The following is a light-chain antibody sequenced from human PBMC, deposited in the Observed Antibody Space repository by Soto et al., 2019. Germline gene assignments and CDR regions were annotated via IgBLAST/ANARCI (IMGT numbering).Light chain of an antibody. CDR2: GAS. CDR1: ESVRTS. V-gene: IGKV3-15*01. J-gene: IGKJ1*01. CDR3: QQYSDWPRT. Sequence: VLTQSPATLSVSPGERVTLSCRASESVRTSLAWYQHKPGRSPSLLMYGASNRATGVPDRFSGSGSGTDFTLTITSLQSDGLAIYYCQQYSDWPRTFGQGTKVDIK.